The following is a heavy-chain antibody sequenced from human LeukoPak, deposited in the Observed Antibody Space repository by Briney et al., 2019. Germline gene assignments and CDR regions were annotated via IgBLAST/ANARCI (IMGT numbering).Heavy chain of an antibody. CDR3: ARVPSSASCYFCYFDP. CDR2: ISSGGHIT. Sequence: PGGSLRLSCAASGCTFSSCAMTWVRQAPGKGLEWVSAISSGGHITNYADSVKGRFTISRDNSKNTVHLQLNSLRDEDTAVYYCARVPSSASCYFCYFDPWGQGTLVTVSS. J-gene: IGHJ5*02. D-gene: IGHD2-2*01. CDR1: GCTFSSCA. V-gene: IGHV3-23*01.